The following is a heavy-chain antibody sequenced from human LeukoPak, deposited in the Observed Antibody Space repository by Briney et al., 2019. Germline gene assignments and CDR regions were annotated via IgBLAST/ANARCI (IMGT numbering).Heavy chain of an antibody. V-gene: IGHV4-59*01. D-gene: IGHD3-22*01. Sequence: PSETLSLTCTVSGGSISSYYWSWIRQPPGQGLERIGYIYYSGSTNYNPSLKSRVTISVDTSKNQFSLKLSSVTAADTAVYYCASRGPYYDSSGPGWFDPWGQGTLVTVSS. CDR2: IYYSGST. CDR3: ASRGPYYDSSGPGWFDP. J-gene: IGHJ5*02. CDR1: GGSISSYY.